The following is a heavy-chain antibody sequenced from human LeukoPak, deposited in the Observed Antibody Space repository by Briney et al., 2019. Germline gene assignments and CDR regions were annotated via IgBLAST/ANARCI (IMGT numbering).Heavy chain of an antibody. Sequence: GGSLRLSCAASGFTASSNYMSWVRQAPGKGLEWVSVIYSGGSTYYADSVKGRFTISRDNSKNTLYLQMNSLRAEDTAVYYCARDLSYYDSSGYYDAFDIWGQGTMVTVSS. D-gene: IGHD3-22*01. CDR2: IYSGGST. V-gene: IGHV3-53*01. J-gene: IGHJ3*02. CDR1: GFTASSNY. CDR3: ARDLSYYDSSGYYDAFDI.